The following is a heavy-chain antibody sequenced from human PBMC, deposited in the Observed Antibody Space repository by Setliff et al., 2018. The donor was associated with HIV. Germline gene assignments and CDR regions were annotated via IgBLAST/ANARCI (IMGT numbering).Heavy chain of an antibody. CDR2: IWYDGGKK. D-gene: IGHD2-2*01. CDR3: ARDSRTGYFDS. CDR1: GFTFSTYA. J-gene: IGHJ4*02. V-gene: IGHV3-33*08. Sequence: GGSLRLSCVASGFTFSTYAINWVRQAPGKGLEWVAVIWYDGGKKEYGDSVKGRFSISRDNAKNSPYLQMTSVRAEDTAVYYCARDSRTGYFDSWGQGTLVTVSS.